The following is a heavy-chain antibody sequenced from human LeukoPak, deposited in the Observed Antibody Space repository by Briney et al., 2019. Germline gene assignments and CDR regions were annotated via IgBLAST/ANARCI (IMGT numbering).Heavy chain of an antibody. J-gene: IGHJ5*02. CDR2: IYYSGST. Sequence: PSETLSLTCTVSGGSISSSSYFWGWIRQPPGKGLEWIGSIYYSGSTYYNPSLKSRVTISVDTSKNQFYLKLSSVTAADTAVYYCARLLYDGDYLWGQGTLVTVSS. V-gene: IGHV4-39*01. D-gene: IGHD4-17*01. CDR1: GGSISSSSYF. CDR3: ARLLYDGDYL.